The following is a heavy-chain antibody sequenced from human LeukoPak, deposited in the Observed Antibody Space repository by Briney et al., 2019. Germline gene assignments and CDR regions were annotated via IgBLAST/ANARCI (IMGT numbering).Heavy chain of an antibody. CDR1: GGSISSYY. Sequence: SETLSLTCTVSGGSISSYYWSWIRQPAGKGLEWIGRIYTSGSTNYNPSLKSRVTISVDKSKNQFSLKLSSVTAADTAVYYCARAKGYSNYYWSDPWGQGTLVTVSS. D-gene: IGHD4-11*01. CDR3: ARAKGYSNYYWSDP. CDR2: IYTSGST. V-gene: IGHV4-4*07. J-gene: IGHJ5*02.